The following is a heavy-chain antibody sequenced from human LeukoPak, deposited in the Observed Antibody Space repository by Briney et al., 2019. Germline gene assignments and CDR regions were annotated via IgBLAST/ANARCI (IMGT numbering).Heavy chain of an antibody. D-gene: IGHD1-26*01. Sequence: GGSLRLSCVASGFTFNIYGMSWVRQAPGKGLEWVSSVGGGNDIHYADSVKGRFTLSRDNSKNTLYLQVNSLRADDTAVYYCAKDNDSWDSRRGSDSWGQGTLVIVSS. V-gene: IGHV3-23*01. CDR1: GFTFNIYG. J-gene: IGHJ4*02. CDR2: VGGGNDI. CDR3: AKDNDSWDSRRGSDS.